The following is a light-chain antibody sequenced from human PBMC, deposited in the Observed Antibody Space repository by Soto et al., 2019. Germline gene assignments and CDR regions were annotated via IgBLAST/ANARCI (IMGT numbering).Light chain of an antibody. CDR2: AAS. V-gene: IGKV1-9*01. J-gene: IGKJ3*01. CDR1: QGISSY. CDR3: QQLNSYPIFT. Sequence: DIQLTQSPSFLSASVGDRVTITCRASQGISSYLAWYQQKPGKAPKLLIYAASTLQSGVPSRFSGIGSGKEFTLTISSLQPEDFATYYCQQLNSYPIFTFGPGTKVDIK.